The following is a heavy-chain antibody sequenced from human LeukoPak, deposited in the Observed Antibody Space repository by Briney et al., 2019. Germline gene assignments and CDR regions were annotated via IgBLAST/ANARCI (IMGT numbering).Heavy chain of an antibody. Sequence: GGCLRLSCSASGFTFSNYAMTWVRQAPGKGLQWVSTISVSGDNTYYADSVKGRFTISRDNSKNTLYLQMNSLRADDTAIYYCAKRNSGGPYYFDYWGQGPLVTVPS. CDR2: ISVSGDNT. CDR1: GFTFSNYA. J-gene: IGHJ4*02. V-gene: IGHV3-23*01. CDR3: AKRNSGGPYYFDY. D-gene: IGHD3-10*01.